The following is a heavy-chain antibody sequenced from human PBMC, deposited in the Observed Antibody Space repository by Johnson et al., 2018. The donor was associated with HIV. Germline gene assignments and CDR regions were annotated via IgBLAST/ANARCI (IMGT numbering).Heavy chain of an antibody. CDR2: ISSSGSTI. D-gene: IGHD7-27*01. J-gene: IGHJ3*02. CDR3: ASFWATGAFDS. V-gene: IGHV3-11*04. CDR1: GFIFSDYY. Sequence: VQLVESGGGLVKPGGSLRLSCVASGFIFSDYYMSWIRQAPGKGLEWVSYISSSGSTIYYADSVKGRFTISRDNAKNTLYLQMNSLRAEDTAVYYCASFWATGAFDSRGQGTMVTVSS.